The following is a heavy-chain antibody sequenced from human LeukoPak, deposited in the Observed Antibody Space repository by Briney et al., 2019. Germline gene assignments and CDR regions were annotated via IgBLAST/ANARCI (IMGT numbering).Heavy chain of an antibody. J-gene: IGHJ3*01. CDR3: TTVAGDPGGAFDL. CDR1: GFTFSSYS. Sequence: GGSLRLSCAASGFTFSSYSMNWVRQAPGKGLEWVGRIKSEGDGGTTDYAAAVKGRFTISRDDSQKTMYMQMNSLKSEDTAIYYCTTVAGDPGGAFDLWGHGTMVTVSS. CDR2: IKSEGDGGTT. D-gene: IGHD3-16*01. V-gene: IGHV3-15*01.